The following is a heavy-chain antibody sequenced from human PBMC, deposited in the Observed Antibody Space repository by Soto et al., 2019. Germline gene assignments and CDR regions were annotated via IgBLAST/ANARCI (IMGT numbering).Heavy chain of an antibody. V-gene: IGHV4-59*01. Sequence: SETLSLTCTVSGGSISSYYWSWIRQPPGKGLEWIGYIYYSGSTNYNPSLKSRVTISVDTSKNQFSLKLSSVTAADTAVYYCARANWNDLYYYGMDVWGQGTSVTVSS. CDR3: ARANWNDLYYYGMDV. CDR2: IYYSGST. D-gene: IGHD1-1*01. CDR1: GGSISSYY. J-gene: IGHJ6*02.